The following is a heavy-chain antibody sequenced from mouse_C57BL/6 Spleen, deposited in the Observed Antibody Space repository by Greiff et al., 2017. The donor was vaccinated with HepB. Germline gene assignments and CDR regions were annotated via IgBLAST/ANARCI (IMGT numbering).Heavy chain of an antibody. V-gene: IGHV1-59*01. J-gene: IGHJ1*03. D-gene: IGHD1-1*01. CDR3: ARSTTVVAPYFDV. CDR1: GYTFTSYW. Sequence: VQLQQPGAELVRPGTSVKLSCKASGYTFTSYWMHWVKQRPGQGLEWIGVIDPSDSYTNYNQKFKGKATLTVDTSSSTAYMQLSSLTSEDSAVYYCARSTTVVAPYFDVWGTGTTVTVSS. CDR2: IDPSDSYT.